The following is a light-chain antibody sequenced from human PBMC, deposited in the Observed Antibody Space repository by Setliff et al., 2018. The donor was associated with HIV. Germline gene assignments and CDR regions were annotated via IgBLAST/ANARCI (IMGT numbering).Light chain of an antibody. CDR1: SGDVGNYNL. V-gene: IGLV2-23*02. Sequence: QSALAQPASVSRSPGQSITISCTGTSGDVGNYNLVSWYQRHPGKAPKLIIYEVTKRPSGVSNRFSGSKSGNTAALTISGLQAEDEGDYFCCSFARGRPYVFGTGTKVTVL. CDR3: CSFARGRPYV. CDR2: EVT. J-gene: IGLJ1*01.